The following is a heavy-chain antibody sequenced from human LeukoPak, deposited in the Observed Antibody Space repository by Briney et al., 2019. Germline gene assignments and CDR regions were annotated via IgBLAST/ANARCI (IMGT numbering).Heavy chain of an antibody. J-gene: IGHJ6*02. D-gene: IGHD3-16*01. CDR3: ARDWGPGYYYGMDV. CDR1: GLTFSDYR. V-gene: IGHV3-33*08. CDR2: IWYDGSSK. Sequence: GGSLRLSCAVSGLTFSDYRMIWIRQEPGKGLEWVAVIWYDGSSKFYADSVKGRSIISRDNSKNTLYLQMNSLRAEDTAVYYCARDWGPGYYYGMDVWGQGTTVTVSS.